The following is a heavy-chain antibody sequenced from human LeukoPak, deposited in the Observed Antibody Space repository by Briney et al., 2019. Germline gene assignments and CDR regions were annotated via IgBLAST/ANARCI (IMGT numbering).Heavy chain of an antibody. CDR1: GFTFSSYA. D-gene: IGHD3-10*01. CDR2: ISYDGSNK. J-gene: IGHJ4*02. CDR3: AREEGYYGSALGY. V-gene: IGHV3-30-3*01. Sequence: PGGSLRLSCAASGFTFSSYAMHWVRQAPGKGPEWVAVISYDGSNKYYADSVKGRFTISRDNSKNTLYLQMNSLRAEDTAVYYCAREEGYYGSALGYWGQGTLVTVSS.